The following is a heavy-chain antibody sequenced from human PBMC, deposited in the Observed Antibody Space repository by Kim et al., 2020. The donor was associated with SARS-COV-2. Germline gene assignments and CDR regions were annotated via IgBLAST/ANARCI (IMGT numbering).Heavy chain of an antibody. CDR3: AREASKGHLYYYYYGMDV. CDR2: IYSGGST. Sequence: GGSLRLSCAASGFTVSSNYMSWVRQAPGKGLEWVSVIYSGGSTYYADSVKGRFTISRDNSKNTLYLQMNSLRAEDTAVYYCAREASKGHLYYYYYGMDVWGQGTTVTVSS. CDR1: GFTVSSNY. V-gene: IGHV3-53*01. J-gene: IGHJ6*02.